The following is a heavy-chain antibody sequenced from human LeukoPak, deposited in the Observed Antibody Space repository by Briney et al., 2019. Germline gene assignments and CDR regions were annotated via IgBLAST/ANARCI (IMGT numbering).Heavy chain of an antibody. CDR1: GGSISSYY. V-gene: IGHV4-4*07. J-gene: IGHJ6*03. Sequence: SETLSLTCTVSGGSISSYYWSWIRQPAGKGLEWIGRIYTSGSTNYNPSLKSRVTMSVDTSKNQFSLKLSSVTAADTAVYYCARGFEGASGGYYYYYMGVWGKGTTVTISS. D-gene: IGHD1-26*01. CDR2: IYTSGST. CDR3: ARGFEGASGGYYYYYMGV.